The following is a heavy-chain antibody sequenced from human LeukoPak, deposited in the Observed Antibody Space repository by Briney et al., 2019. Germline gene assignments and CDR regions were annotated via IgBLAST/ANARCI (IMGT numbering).Heavy chain of an antibody. CDR3: ARGRRWLQLSPFDY. Sequence: SETLSLTCAVYGGSFSGYYWSWIRQPPGKGLEWIGEINHSGSTNYNPSLKSRVTISVETSKNQFSLKLSSVPAADTAVYYCARGRRWLQLSPFDYWGQGTLVTVSS. J-gene: IGHJ4*02. CDR1: GGSFSGYY. V-gene: IGHV4-34*01. D-gene: IGHD5-24*01. CDR2: INHSGST.